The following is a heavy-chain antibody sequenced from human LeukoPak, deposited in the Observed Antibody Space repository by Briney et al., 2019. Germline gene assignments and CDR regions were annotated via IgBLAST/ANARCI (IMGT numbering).Heavy chain of an antibody. J-gene: IGHJ3*02. CDR3: ARGRSGYSYVHDAFDI. CDR2: IYYSGST. CDR1: GASISSYY. V-gene: IGHV4-59*01. D-gene: IGHD5-18*01. Sequence: PSETLSLTCTVSGASISSYYWSWIRQPLGKGLEWIGFIYYSGSTNYNPSLKSRVTISIDTSKNQFSLKLSSVTAADTAVYYCARGRSGYSYVHDAFDIWGQGTMVTVSS.